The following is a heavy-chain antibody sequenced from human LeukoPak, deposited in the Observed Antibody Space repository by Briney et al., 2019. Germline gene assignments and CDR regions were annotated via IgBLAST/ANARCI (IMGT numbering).Heavy chain of an antibody. CDR3: AKVLWARYYFDY. D-gene: IGHD3-10*01. V-gene: IGHV3-23*01. Sequence: GGSLRLSCAASGFTFSSYAMSWVSQAPGKWLEWVSAISGSGGSTYYADSVKGRFTISRDNSKNTLYLQMNSLRAEDTAVYYCAKVLWARYYFDYWGQGTLVTVSS. CDR2: ISGSGGST. CDR1: GFTFSSYA. J-gene: IGHJ4*02.